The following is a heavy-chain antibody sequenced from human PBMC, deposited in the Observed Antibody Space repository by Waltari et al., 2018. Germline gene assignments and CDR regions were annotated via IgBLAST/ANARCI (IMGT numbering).Heavy chain of an antibody. Sequence: EVQLVQSGAEVKKPGESLKISCQGSGYSFTSYCIGWVRQMPGKGLEWMGIIYPGDSVTRYSPSFQGQVTISTDKSSSSAYLQWSSLNASDTAMYYCARHGVHGYSYGSDYWGQGTLVTVSS. CDR3: ARHGVHGYSYGSDY. CDR1: GYSFTSYC. D-gene: IGHD5-18*01. J-gene: IGHJ4*02. V-gene: IGHV5-51*01. CDR2: IYPGDSVT.